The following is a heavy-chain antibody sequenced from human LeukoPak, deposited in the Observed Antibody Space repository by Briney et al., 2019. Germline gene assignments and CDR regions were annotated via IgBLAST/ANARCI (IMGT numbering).Heavy chain of an antibody. CDR1: GFTFSSYA. D-gene: IGHD1-26*01. CDR2: LSGSGGST. V-gene: IGHV3-23*01. CDR3: ARGDSGPFDY. J-gene: IGHJ4*02. Sequence: GGSLRLSCAASGFTFSSYAMSWVRQTPGKGLEWVSALSGSGGSTYYADSVKGRFTISRDNSKNTLYLQMNSLRAEDTAVYYCARGDSGPFDYWGQGTLVTVSS.